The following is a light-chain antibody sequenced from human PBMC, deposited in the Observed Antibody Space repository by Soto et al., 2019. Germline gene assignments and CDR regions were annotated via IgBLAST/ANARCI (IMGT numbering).Light chain of an antibody. J-gene: IGKJ1*01. CDR2: AAS. V-gene: IGKV1-39*01. CDR1: QSISSY. CDR3: HQSYSTHQK. Sequence: DMHITQSPSSLCSAVGDRVTMTCLASQSISSYLNWYQQKPGKAPKLLIYAASSLQSGVPSMFSGSGSRKDLTLTISSLQPEDFETYSCHQSYSTHQKFGQGNKVAIK.